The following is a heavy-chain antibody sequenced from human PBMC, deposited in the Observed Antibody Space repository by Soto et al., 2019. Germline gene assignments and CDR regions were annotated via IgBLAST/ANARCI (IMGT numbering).Heavy chain of an antibody. V-gene: IGHV1-69*13. CDR3: ASVKYYYDSSGYYLAY. CDR1: GGTFSSYA. Sequence: SVKVSCKASGGTFSSYAIRWVRQAPGQGLEWMGGIIPIFGTANYAQKFQGRVTITADESTSTAYMELSSLRSEDTAVYYCASVKYYYDSSGYYLAYWGQGTLVTVSS. CDR2: IIPIFGTA. D-gene: IGHD3-22*01. J-gene: IGHJ4*02.